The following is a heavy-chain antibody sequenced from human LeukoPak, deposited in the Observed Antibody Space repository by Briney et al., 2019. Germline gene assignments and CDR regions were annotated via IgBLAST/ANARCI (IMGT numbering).Heavy chain of an antibody. V-gene: IGHV3-21*01. CDR1: GFTFSSYS. CDR2: ISSSSSYI. D-gene: IGHD6-13*01. Sequence: GGSLRLSCAASGFTFSSYSMKWVRQAPGKGLEWVSSISSSSSYIYYADSVKGRFTISRDNAKNSLYLQMNSLRAEDTAVYYCARESFGDTSSWYEVAYWGQGTLVTVSS. J-gene: IGHJ4*02. CDR3: ARESFGDTSSWYEVAY.